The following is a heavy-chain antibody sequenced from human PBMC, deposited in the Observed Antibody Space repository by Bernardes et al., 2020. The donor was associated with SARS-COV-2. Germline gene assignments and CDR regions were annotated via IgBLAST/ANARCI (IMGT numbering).Heavy chain of an antibody. CDR1: GFNYDIYA. CDR2: ILWDRGST. J-gene: IGHJ4*02. D-gene: IGHD2-21*02. Sequence: GGSLRLSCTISGFNYDIYAMHWVRQAPGKGLEWVSGILWDRGSTGYADSVKGRFTISTDSARKSLYLEMNNLRTEDTAFYYCARDLGVVTAAIGFWGQGTLVSVSS. CDR3: ARDLGVVTAAIGF. V-gene: IGHV3-9*01.